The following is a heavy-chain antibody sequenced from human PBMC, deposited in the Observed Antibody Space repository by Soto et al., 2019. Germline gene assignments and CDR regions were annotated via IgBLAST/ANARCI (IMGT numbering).Heavy chain of an antibody. CDR1: GDSISSGNYY. CDR3: AIVADCRDGSCYFRVDY. CDR2: IYYSGGT. J-gene: IGHJ4*02. D-gene: IGHD2-15*01. V-gene: IGHV4-30-4*01. Sequence: SETLSLTCTVSGDSISSGNYYWSWIRQPPGKGLEWIGYIYYSGGTYYNPSLKSRVTISVDTSKNHYSLKLSSVTTADTAVYYCAIVADCRDGSCYFRVDYWGQGTLVTVSS.